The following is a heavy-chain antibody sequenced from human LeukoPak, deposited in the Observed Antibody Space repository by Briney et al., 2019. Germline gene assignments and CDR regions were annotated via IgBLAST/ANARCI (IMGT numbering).Heavy chain of an antibody. V-gene: IGHV3-33*01. CDR1: GFTFSSFG. D-gene: IGHD3-22*01. Sequence: PGRSLRPSCAASGFTFSSFGMHWVRQAPGKGLEWVAVIWYDGSNKYYADSVKGRFTISRDNSKNTLYLQMNSLRAEDTAVYYCARELPPVVTYYFDYWGQGTLVTVSS. J-gene: IGHJ4*02. CDR2: IWYDGSNK. CDR3: ARELPPVVTYYFDY.